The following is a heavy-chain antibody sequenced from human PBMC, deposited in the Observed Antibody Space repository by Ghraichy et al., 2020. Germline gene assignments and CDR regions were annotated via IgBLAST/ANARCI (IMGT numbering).Heavy chain of an antibody. V-gene: IGHV3-23*01. D-gene: IGHD5-18*01. CDR2: ITGNSVTT. Sequence: GGSLRLSCAASGFTFSGYAMSWVRQAPGKGLEWVSVITGNSVTTSYADSVKGRFTISRDNSRDTLYLQMNSLRAGDTALYYCAKEGGWNQLWFPNYFDDWGQGTLITVSS. J-gene: IGHJ4*02. CDR3: AKEGGWNQLWFPNYFDD. CDR1: GFTFSGYA.